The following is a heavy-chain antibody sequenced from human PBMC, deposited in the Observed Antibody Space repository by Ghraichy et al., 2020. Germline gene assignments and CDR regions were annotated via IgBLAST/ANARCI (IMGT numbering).Heavy chain of an antibody. V-gene: IGHV4-39*01. CDR3: ARLSFRSSSWYAYSYYVMDA. CDR1: GGSISSSTYY. J-gene: IGHJ6*02. CDR2: IYYSGST. D-gene: IGHD6-13*01. Sequence: SQTLSLTCTVSGGSISSSTYYWGWIRQPPGKGLEWIGSIYYSGSTYYNPSLKSQVTISVDTSKNQFSLKLSSVTAADTAVYYCARLSFRSSSWYAYSYYVMDACGPGTPVLVSS.